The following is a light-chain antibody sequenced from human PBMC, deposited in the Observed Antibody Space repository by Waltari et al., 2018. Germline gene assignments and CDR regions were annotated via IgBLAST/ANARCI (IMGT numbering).Light chain of an antibody. Sequence: DIQMTQSPSSLSASVGDRVTITCRASQSIGTYLNWYQHKPGRAPELLIYAASTLQGGVPSRYSVSGSETHFTLAISSLQREDFATYYCQQSYTTPRTFGQGTKVEIK. CDR2: AAS. CDR1: QSIGTY. CDR3: QQSYTTPRT. J-gene: IGKJ1*01. V-gene: IGKV1-39*01.